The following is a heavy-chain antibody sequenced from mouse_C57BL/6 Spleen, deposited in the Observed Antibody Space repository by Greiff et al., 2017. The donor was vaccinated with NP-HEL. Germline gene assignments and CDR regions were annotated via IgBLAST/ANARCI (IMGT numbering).Heavy chain of an antibody. J-gene: IGHJ1*03. V-gene: IGHV1-62-2*01. CDR1: GYTFTEYT. D-gene: IGHD2-2*01. CDR3: ARHEGQGWGYDGYFDV. CDR2: FYPGSGSI. Sequence: QVQLKESGAELVKPGASVKLSCKASGYTFTEYTIHWVKQRSGQGLEWIGWFYPGSGSIKYNEKFKDKATLTADKSSSTVYMELSRLTSEDSAVYFCARHEGQGWGYDGYFDVWGTGTTVTVSS.